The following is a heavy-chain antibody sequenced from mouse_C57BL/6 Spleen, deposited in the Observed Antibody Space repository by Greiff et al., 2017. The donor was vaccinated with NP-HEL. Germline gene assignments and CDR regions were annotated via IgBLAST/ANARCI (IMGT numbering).Heavy chain of an antibody. CDR3: ARDDGYSWFAY. D-gene: IGHD2-3*01. CDR2: ISSGSSTI. V-gene: IGHV5-17*01. CDR1: GFTFSDYG. Sequence: EVQLVESGGGLVKPGGSLKLSCAASGFTFSDYGMHWVRQAPEKGLEWVAYISSGSSTIYYADTVKGRFPISRDNAKNTLFLQMTSLRSEDTAMYYCARDDGYSWFAYWGQGTLVTVSA. J-gene: IGHJ3*01.